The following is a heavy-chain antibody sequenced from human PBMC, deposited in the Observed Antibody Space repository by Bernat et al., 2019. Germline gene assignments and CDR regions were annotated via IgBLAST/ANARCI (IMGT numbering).Heavy chain of an antibody. CDR1: GGTFSSHT. Sequence: QVQLVQSGAEVKKPGSSVKVSCKASGGTFSSHTISWVRQAPGQGPEWIGRIIPILGIANYAQKFQGRVTITADKSTSTAYMELSSLRSEDTAVYYCARDYYDSSGYEEGNMPFDYWDQGTLVTVSS. J-gene: IGHJ4*02. D-gene: IGHD3-22*01. CDR2: IIPILGIA. V-gene: IGHV1-69*02. CDR3: ARDYYDSSGYEEGNMPFDY.